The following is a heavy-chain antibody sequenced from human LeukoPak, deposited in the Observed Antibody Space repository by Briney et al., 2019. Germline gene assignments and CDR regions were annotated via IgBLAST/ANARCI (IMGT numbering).Heavy chain of an antibody. J-gene: IGHJ6*03. CDR2: IYYSGTT. D-gene: IGHD3-10*01. CDR1: GGSISSYY. V-gene: IGHV4-59*04. CDR3: ARLTKNDSGSFRFGKKKRGYMDV. Sequence: SETLSLTCTVSGGSISSYYWSWIRQPPGKGLEWIGSIYYSGTTYYNPSLKSRVTISVDTSKNQFSLKLSSVTAADTAVYYCARLTKNDSGSFRFGKKKRGYMDVWGKGTTVTISS.